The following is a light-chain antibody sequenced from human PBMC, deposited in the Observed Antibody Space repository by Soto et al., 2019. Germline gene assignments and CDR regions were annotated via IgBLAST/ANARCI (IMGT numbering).Light chain of an antibody. CDR2: KAS. CDR3: QQRYSTTWT. V-gene: IGKV1-5*03. Sequence: DIQMTQSPSTLSGSVGDRVTITCRASQTISSWLAWYQQKPGKDPKLLIYKASTLKSGVPSRFSGSGSETDFTLTISSLQPEDFATYSCQQRYSTTWTFGQGTKLDIK. J-gene: IGKJ1*01. CDR1: QTISSW.